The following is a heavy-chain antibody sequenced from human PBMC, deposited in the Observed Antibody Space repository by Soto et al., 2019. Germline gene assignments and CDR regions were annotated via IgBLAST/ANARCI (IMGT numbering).Heavy chain of an antibody. Sequence: EDQLVESGGGLVQPGGSRRLSCEASGFSVRSNHMTWVRQTPGKGLEWVSVLYSGGSTYYADSVQGRFTVSRDNSKIPLFLQMNSLRADDTSVFFCARDFMVTPGDYGLDVWGLGTTVIVSS. CDR3: ARDFMVTPGDYGLDV. J-gene: IGHJ6*02. CDR2: LYSGGST. CDR1: GFSVRSNH. D-gene: IGHD7-27*01. V-gene: IGHV3-66*01.